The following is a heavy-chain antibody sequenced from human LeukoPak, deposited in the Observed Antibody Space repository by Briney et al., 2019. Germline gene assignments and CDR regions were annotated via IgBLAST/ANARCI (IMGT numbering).Heavy chain of an antibody. CDR1: GFTFSSYE. J-gene: IGHJ4*02. CDR2: ISSSGSTI. CDR3: ARDLGSSGYLDY. Sequence: PGGSLRLSCAASGFTFSSYEMNWVRQAPGKGLEWVSCISSSGSTIYYADSVKGRFTISRDNAKNSLYLQMNSLRAEDTAVYYCARDLGSSGYLDYWGQGTLVTVSS. D-gene: IGHD3-22*01. V-gene: IGHV3-48*03.